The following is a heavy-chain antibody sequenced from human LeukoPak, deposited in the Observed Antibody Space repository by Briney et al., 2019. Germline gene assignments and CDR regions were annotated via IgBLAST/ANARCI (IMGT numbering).Heavy chain of an antibody. J-gene: IGHJ4*02. CDR2: ISGSGGSI. CDR1: GFTFSSYA. CDR3: AKSPRFLEWLRPRDECYFDY. D-gene: IGHD3-3*01. Sequence: GGSLRLSCAASGFTFSSYAMSWVRQAPGKGLEWVSAISGSGGSIYYADSVKGRFTISRDNSKNTLYLQMNSLRAEDTAVYYCAKSPRFLEWLRPRDECYFDYWGQGTLVTVSS. V-gene: IGHV3-23*01.